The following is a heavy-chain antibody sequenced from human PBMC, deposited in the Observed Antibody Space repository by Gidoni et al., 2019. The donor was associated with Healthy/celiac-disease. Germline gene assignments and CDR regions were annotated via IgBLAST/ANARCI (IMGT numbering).Heavy chain of an antibody. V-gene: IGHV1-2*02. CDR2: SNPNSGGT. Sequence: QVQPVQSGAAVKKPGGAEMVPCKASGDTFTGYDMHWVRQAPGQGLDWMGWSNPNSGGTNYAQKFQGRVPMTRDTSISTAYMELSRLGSDDTAVYYCASLGTSDSGYDYEGGVQHWGQGTLVTVSS. J-gene: IGHJ1*01. D-gene: IGHD5-12*01. CDR3: ASLGTSDSGYDYEGGVQH. CDR1: GDTFTGYD.